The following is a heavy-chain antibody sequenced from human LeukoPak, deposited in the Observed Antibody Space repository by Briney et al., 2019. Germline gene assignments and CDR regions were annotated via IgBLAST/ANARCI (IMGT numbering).Heavy chain of an antibody. D-gene: IGHD1/OR15-1a*01. Sequence: GGSLRLSCAASGFAVSRNYMSWVRQAPGKGLEWVSEIYRDDSTYYAASVKGRFSIFRDNSKNTVYLQMNSLSADDTAVYYCARELREHGVFDIWGQGTMVTVSS. J-gene: IGHJ3*02. V-gene: IGHV3-53*01. CDR1: GFAVSRNY. CDR2: IYRDDST. CDR3: ARELREHGVFDI.